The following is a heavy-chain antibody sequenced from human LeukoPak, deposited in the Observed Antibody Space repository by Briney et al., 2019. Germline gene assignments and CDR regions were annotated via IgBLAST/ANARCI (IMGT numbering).Heavy chain of an antibody. V-gene: IGHV3-23*01. CDR3: AKDGSWGDYQFYFYMNV. Sequence: GGSLRLSCEASGFTFGSFAMSWVRQAPGKGLEWVSGISGSGYYTYYADSVKGRFTISRDNSKNTLYIEMNSLRAEDTALYFCAKDGSWGDYQFYFYMNVWGKGTTVTVSS. D-gene: IGHD2-2*01. J-gene: IGHJ6*03. CDR2: ISGSGYYT. CDR1: GFTFGSFA.